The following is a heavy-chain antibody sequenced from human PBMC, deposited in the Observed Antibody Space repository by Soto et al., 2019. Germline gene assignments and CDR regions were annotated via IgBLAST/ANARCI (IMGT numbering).Heavy chain of an antibody. D-gene: IGHD3-10*01. V-gene: IGHV4-4*02. Sequence: QVQLQESGPGLVKPSGTLSLTCAVSGGSISSSNWWSWVRQPPGKGLEWIGEIYHSGSTNYNPSLKSRVTISVDTSKNQFSLKLSSVTAADTAVYYCARGVRSITMVRGPRGARNWFDPWGQGTLVTVSS. CDR2: IYHSGST. CDR1: GGSISSSNW. J-gene: IGHJ5*02. CDR3: ARGVRSITMVRGPRGARNWFDP.